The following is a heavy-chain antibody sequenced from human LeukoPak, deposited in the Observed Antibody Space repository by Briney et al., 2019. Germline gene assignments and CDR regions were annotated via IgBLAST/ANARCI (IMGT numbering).Heavy chain of an antibody. Sequence: GASVKVSCKVSGYTLTELSMHWVRQAPGKGLEWMGGFDPEDGETIYAQKFQGRVTMTEDTSTDTAYMELSSLRSEDTAVYYCTADSGGKRYAFDMWGQGTVVTVSS. V-gene: IGHV1-24*01. CDR3: TADSGGKRYAFDM. CDR1: GYTLTELS. D-gene: IGHD1-26*01. J-gene: IGHJ3*02. CDR2: FDPEDGET.